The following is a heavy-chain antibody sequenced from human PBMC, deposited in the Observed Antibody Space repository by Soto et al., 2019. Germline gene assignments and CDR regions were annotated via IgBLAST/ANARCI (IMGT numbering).Heavy chain of an antibody. J-gene: IGHJ5*02. Sequence: EVQLVESGGGLVKPGGSLRLSCAASGFTFSSYSMNWVRQAPGKGLEWVSSISSSSTYIYYVDSVKGRFTISRDNAKNSLYLQKNSLRAEDTAVYYCARQPAIASPHWFDPWGQGTLVTVSS. V-gene: IGHV3-21*01. CDR3: ARQPAIASPHWFDP. CDR2: ISSSSTYI. CDR1: GFTFSSYS. D-gene: IGHD2-2*01.